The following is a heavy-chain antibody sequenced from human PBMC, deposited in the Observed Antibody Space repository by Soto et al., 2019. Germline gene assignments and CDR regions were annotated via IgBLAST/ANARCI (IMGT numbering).Heavy chain of an antibody. Sequence: QVQLRESGPRLVKPSGTLSLSCAVSGGSINSRNWWTWVRQHPGKSLEWIGAIDHSGSNKYNPALKARFNISKERSRNPFSLTLTSVTAADTAVYYGARAGPTGSGSYWDYFDLWGQGTLLTVSS. D-gene: IGHD3-10*01. J-gene: IGHJ4*02. V-gene: IGHV4-4*02. CDR3: ARAGPTGSGSYWDYFDL. CDR2: IDHSGSN. CDR1: GGSINSRNW.